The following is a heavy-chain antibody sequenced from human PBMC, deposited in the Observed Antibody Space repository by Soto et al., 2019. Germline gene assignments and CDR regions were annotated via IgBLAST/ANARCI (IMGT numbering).Heavy chain of an antibody. Sequence: GGSLRLSCAASGFTFSSYAMSWVRQAPGKGLEWVSAISGSGGSTYYADSVKGRFTISRDNSKNTLYLQMNSLRAEDTAVYYCAKSVTSNWVALHDAFDIWGQGTMVTVSS. CDR2: ISGSGGST. J-gene: IGHJ3*02. CDR3: AKSVTSNWVALHDAFDI. CDR1: GFTFSSYA. D-gene: IGHD7-27*01. V-gene: IGHV3-23*01.